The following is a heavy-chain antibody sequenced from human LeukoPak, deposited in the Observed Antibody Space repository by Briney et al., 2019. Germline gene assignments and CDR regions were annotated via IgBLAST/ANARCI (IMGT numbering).Heavy chain of an antibody. D-gene: IGHD3-10*01. V-gene: IGHV3-13*01. Sequence: GGSLRLSCAASGFAFSSFDMLWVRQSPRKGLEWVARILKNGDTDYGASVEGRFTISRENAKSYVYLQMNSLRDGDTAVYYCARDRFGERTFEKWGQGTMVTVPS. CDR2: ILKNGDT. CDR3: ARDRFGERTFEK. J-gene: IGHJ3*02. CDR1: GFAFSSFD.